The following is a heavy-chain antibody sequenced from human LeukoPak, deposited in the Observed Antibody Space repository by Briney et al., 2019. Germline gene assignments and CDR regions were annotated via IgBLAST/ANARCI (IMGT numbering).Heavy chain of an antibody. D-gene: IGHD3-3*01. CDR1: GFTFSSHE. J-gene: IGHJ4*02. V-gene: IGHV3-48*03. CDR3: ARQHYDFWLPADY. CDR2: ISSSGSAM. Sequence: PGGSPRLSCAASGFTFSSHEMNWVRQAPGKGLEWVSYISSSGSAMYYADSVKGRFTISRDNAKNSLYLQMNSLRAEDTAVYYCARQHYDFWLPADYWGQGTLVTVSS.